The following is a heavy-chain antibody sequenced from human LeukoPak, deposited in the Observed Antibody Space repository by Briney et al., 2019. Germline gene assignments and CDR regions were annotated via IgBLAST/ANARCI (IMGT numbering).Heavy chain of an antibody. V-gene: IGHV3-7*04. CDR1: GFTFRNYY. CDR2: IKQDGSEK. Sequence: GGSLRLSCAASGFTFRNYYMHWVRQAPGKGLEWVANIKQDGSEKYYVDSVKGRFTISRDNAKNSLYLQMNSLRAEDTAVYYCARGGYYHGYWGQGTLVTVSS. J-gene: IGHJ4*02. D-gene: IGHD3-22*01. CDR3: ARGGYYHGY.